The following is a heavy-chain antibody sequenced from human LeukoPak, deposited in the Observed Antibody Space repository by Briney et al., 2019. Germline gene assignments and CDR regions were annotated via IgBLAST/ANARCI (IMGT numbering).Heavy chain of an antibody. CDR3: GRWDDLFLIDF. CDR2: ISTSSSSK. Sequence: GGSLRLSCAVSGFTFSSYRMSWVRQAPGKGLEWVSSISTSSSSKYYADSVKGRFTVSRDNAKNSLDLQMNSLRAEDRAVYYCGRWDDLFLIDFWGQGTLVTVSS. D-gene: IGHD3-9*01. V-gene: IGHV3-21*01. J-gene: IGHJ4*02. CDR1: GFTFSSYR.